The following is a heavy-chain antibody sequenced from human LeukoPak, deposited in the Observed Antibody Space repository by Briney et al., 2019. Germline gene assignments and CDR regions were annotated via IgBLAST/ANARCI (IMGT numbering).Heavy chain of an antibody. D-gene: IGHD3-9*01. J-gene: IGHJ4*02. CDR3: ARRPRLTIRGSFDY. V-gene: IGHV4-30-2*01. CDR1: GGSISSGDYY. CDR2: IYHSGST. Sequence: SQTLSLTCTVSGGSISSGDYYWSWIRQPPGKGLEWIGYIYHSGSTYYNPSLKSRVTISVDRSKNQFSLKLSSVTAADTAVYYCARRPRLTIRGSFDYWGQGTLVTVSS.